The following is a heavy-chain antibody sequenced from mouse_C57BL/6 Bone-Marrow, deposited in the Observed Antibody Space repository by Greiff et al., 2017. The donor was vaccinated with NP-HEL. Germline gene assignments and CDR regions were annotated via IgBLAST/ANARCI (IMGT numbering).Heavy chain of an antibody. V-gene: IGHV5-17*01. CDR1: GFTFSDYG. Sequence: DVHLVESGGGLVKPGGSLKLSCAASGFTFSDYGMHWVRQAPEKGLEWVAYISSGSSTIYYADTVKGRFTISRDNAKNTPFLQMTSLRSEDTAMYYCARRYRGLYYYAMDYWGQGTSVTVSS. CDR3: ARRYRGLYYYAMDY. D-gene: IGHD2-12*01. CDR2: ISSGSSTI. J-gene: IGHJ4*01.